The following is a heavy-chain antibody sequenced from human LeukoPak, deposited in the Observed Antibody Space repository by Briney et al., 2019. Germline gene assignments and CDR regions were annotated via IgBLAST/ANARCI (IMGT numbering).Heavy chain of an antibody. D-gene: IGHD6-19*01. J-gene: IGHJ4*02. CDR3: GGSGSGWYSFDY. V-gene: IGHV4-61*02. Sequence: PSETLSLTCTVTGGSLSSGSYYWRWPRQPAGTGLEWIGRIYTSGSTNYNPSLKSRVTISVDTSKNQFSLTLSSVAAGDTAVYYCGGSGSGWYSFDYWGRGTLVTVSS. CDR2: IYTSGST. CDR1: GGSLSSGSYY.